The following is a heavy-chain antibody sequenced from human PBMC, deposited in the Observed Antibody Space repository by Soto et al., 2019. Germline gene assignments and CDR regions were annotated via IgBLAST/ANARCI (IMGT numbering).Heavy chain of an antibody. CDR2: INHSGST. Sequence: SETLSLTCAVYGWSFSGYYWSLIRQPPGKGLEWIVEINHSGSTNYNPSLKSRVTISVDTSNKKFTLQLSSVTAADTAVYYSARGRDGVVVAARRHNWFDPWGQGTLVTVSS. D-gene: IGHD2-15*01. J-gene: IGHJ5*02. V-gene: IGHV4-34*01. CDR3: ARGRDGVVVAARRHNWFDP. CDR1: GWSFSGYY.